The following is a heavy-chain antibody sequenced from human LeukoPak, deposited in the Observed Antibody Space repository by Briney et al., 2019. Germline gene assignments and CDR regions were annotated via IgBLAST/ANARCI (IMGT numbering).Heavy chain of an antibody. D-gene: IGHD3-3*01. CDR3: AKDPSYDFWSGYQPTYYYYYYGMDV. V-gene: IGHV3-23*01. J-gene: IGHJ6*02. CDR1: GFTFSSYA. Sequence: GGSLRLSCAASGFTFSSYAMSWVRQAPGKGLEWVSAISGSGGSTYYADSVKGRFTISRDNSKNTLYLQMNSLRTEDTAVYYCAKDPSYDFWSGYQPTYYYYYYGMDVWGQGTTVTVSS. CDR2: ISGSGGST.